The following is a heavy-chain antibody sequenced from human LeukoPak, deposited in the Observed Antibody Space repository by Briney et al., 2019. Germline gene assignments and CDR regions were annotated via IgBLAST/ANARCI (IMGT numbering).Heavy chain of an antibody. CDR2: MSYDGSNK. Sequence: GGSLRLSCAASGFTFSSYGMHWVRQAPGKGLEWVAVMSYDGSNKYYADSVKGRFTISRDNSKNTLYLQMNSLRAEDTAVYYCAKDENSGYGYWGQGTLVTVSS. CDR1: GFTFSSYG. J-gene: IGHJ4*02. D-gene: IGHD5-12*01. V-gene: IGHV3-30*18. CDR3: AKDENSGYGY.